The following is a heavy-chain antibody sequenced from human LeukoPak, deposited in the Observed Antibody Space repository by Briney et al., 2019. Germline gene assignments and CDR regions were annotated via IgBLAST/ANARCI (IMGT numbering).Heavy chain of an antibody. Sequence: ASLKVSCKASGYTFTAYYIHWVRQDPGQGLEWMGWINPNNRGTNYTQKFQGRVTMTRHTSISTAYMELSRLRSDDTAVYYCARDQGSDDSSDYWPLDYWGQGTLVTVSS. CDR2: INPNNRGT. CDR1: GYTFTAYY. CDR3: ARDQGSDDSSDYWPLDY. D-gene: IGHD3-22*01. V-gene: IGHV1-2*02. J-gene: IGHJ4*02.